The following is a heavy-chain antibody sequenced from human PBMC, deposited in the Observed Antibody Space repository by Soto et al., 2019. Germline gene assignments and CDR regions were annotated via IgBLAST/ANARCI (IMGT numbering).Heavy chain of an antibody. CDR2: ISSSSSYI. J-gene: IGHJ4*02. D-gene: IGHD2-21*02. V-gene: IGHV3-21*01. Sequence: GGSLRLSCAASGFTFSSYSMNWVRQAPGKGLEWVSSISSSSSYIYYADSVKGGFTISRDNAKNSLYLQMNSLRAEDTAVYYCARDRMSGDYYFDYWGQGTLVTVSS. CDR1: GFTFSSYS. CDR3: ARDRMSGDYYFDY.